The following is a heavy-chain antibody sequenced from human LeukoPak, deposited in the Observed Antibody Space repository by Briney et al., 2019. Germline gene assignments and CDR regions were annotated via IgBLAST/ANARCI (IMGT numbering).Heavy chain of an antibody. CDR1: GFTFSSYA. D-gene: IGHD1-1*01. V-gene: IGHV3-23*01. CDR3: ARIYNWGYSY. J-gene: IGHJ4*02. Sequence: GGSLRLSCAASGFTFSSYAMSWVRQAPGKGLQWVSGITGSGGGTYYADSVKGRFTISRDNSKNTLYLQMNSLRVEDAAVYYCARIYNWGYSYWGQGTLVTVSS. CDR2: ITGSGGGT.